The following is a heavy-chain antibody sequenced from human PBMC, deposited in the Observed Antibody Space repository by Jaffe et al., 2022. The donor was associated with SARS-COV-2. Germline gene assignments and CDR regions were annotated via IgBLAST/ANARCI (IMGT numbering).Heavy chain of an antibody. D-gene: IGHD3-10*01. Sequence: QVQLVQSGAEVKKPGASVKVSCKASGYTFTSYYMHWVRQAPGQGLEWMGIINPSGGSTSYAQKFQGRVTMTRDTSTSTVYMELSSLRSEDTAVYYCARVYGSGSYRDDAWFDPWGQGTLVTVSS. J-gene: IGHJ5*02. V-gene: IGHV1-46*01. CDR1: GYTFTSYY. CDR2: INPSGGST. CDR3: ARVYGSGSYRDDAWFDP.